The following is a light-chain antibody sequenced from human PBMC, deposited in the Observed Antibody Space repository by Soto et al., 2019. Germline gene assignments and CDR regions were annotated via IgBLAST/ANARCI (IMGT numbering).Light chain of an antibody. CDR3: QQYDSLPIT. CDR1: QSVTSSY. CDR2: DTS. V-gene: IGKV3-20*01. Sequence: ENVLTQSPGTLSLSPGERATLSCRASQSVTSSYLAWYQQKPGQAPTIIIYDTSSRATGIPDRFSAFGSGADFTLTISRLEPEDVAVYYCQQYDSLPITFGQGTRLEIK. J-gene: IGKJ5*01.